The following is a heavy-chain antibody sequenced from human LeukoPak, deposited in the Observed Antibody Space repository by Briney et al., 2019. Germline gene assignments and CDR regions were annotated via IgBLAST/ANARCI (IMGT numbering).Heavy chain of an antibody. CDR3: ARDRKGQWLSHANWFDP. Sequence: ASVKVSYKASGYTFTSYYMHWVRQAPGQGLEWMGIINPSGGSTSYAQKFQGRVTMTRDMSTSTVYMELSSLRSEDTAVYYCARDRKGQWLSHANWFDPWGQGTLVTVSS. D-gene: IGHD6-19*01. CDR1: GYTFTSYY. J-gene: IGHJ5*02. V-gene: IGHV1-46*01. CDR2: INPSGGST.